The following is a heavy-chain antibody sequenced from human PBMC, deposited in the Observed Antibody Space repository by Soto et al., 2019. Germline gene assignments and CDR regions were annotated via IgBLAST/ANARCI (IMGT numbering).Heavy chain of an antibody. CDR2: IYYSGST. V-gene: IGHV4-30-4*01. J-gene: IGHJ5*02. Sequence: SETLSLTCTVSGGSISSGDYYWSWIRQPPGKGLEWIGYIYYSGSTYYNPSLKSRVTISVDTSKNQFSLKLSSVTAADTAVYYCVSSHRYNWFDPWGQGTLVTVSS. CDR3: VSSHRYNWFDP. D-gene: IGHD1-20*01. CDR1: GGSISSGDYY.